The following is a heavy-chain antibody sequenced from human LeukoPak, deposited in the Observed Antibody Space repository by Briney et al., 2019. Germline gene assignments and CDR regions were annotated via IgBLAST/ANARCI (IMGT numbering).Heavy chain of an antibody. CDR1: GGSISSSSYY. D-gene: IGHD5-18*01. CDR3: AKSGYSYGYYYYYMDV. V-gene: IGHV4-39*07. J-gene: IGHJ6*03. Sequence: SETLSLTCTVSGGSISSSSYYWGWIRQPPGKGLEWIGSIYYSGSTYYNPSLKSRVTISVDTSKNQFSLKLSSVTAADTAVYYCAKSGYSYGYYYYYMDVWGKGTTVTISS. CDR2: IYYSGST.